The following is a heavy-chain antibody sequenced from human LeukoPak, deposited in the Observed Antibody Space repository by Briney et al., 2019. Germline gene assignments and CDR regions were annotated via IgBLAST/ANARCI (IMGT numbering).Heavy chain of an antibody. CDR3: AKDSSGSVYYYYGMDV. CDR1: GFTFSSYV. D-gene: IGHD3-22*01. J-gene: IGHJ6*02. Sequence: GGSLRLSCAASGFTFSSYVMHWVRQAPGKGLEWVAVISYDGSNKYYADSVKGRFTISRDNSKNTLYLQMNSLRAEDTAVYYCAKDSSGSVYYYYGMDVWGQGTTVTVSS. CDR2: ISYDGSNK. V-gene: IGHV3-30*18.